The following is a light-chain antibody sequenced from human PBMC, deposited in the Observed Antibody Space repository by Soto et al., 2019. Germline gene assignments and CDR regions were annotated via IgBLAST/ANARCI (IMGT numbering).Light chain of an antibody. CDR1: SSDVGTYNL. J-gene: IGLJ2*01. Sequence: QSALTQPASVSGSPGQSITISCTGTSSDVGTYNLVSWYQHHPGKAPKLMIYEGSKRPSGVSNRFSGSKSGNTASLTISVLQAEDEADYYCCSYAGSSTRVVFGGGTKLTVL. CDR3: CSYAGSSTRVV. V-gene: IGLV2-23*01. CDR2: EGS.